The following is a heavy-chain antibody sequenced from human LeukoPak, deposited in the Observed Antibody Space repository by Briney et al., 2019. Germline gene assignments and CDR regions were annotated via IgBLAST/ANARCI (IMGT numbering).Heavy chain of an antibody. D-gene: IGHD2-2*02. Sequence: GGSLRLSCAASGFTFSSYAMHWVRRAPGKGLEWVAVISYDGSNKYYADSVKGRFTISRDNSKNTLYLQMNSLRAEDTAVYYCAREYCSSTSCYTYWFDPWGQGTLVTVSS. CDR3: AREYCSSTSCYTYWFDP. J-gene: IGHJ5*02. CDR2: ISYDGSNK. CDR1: GFTFSSYA. V-gene: IGHV3-30-3*01.